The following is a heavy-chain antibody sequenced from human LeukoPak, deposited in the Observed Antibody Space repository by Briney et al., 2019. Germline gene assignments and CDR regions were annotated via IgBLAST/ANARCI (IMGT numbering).Heavy chain of an antibody. CDR3: AKSLYYYDSTFDY. Sequence: GASVKVSCKASGYTFTSYYMHWVRQAPGQGLEWMGIINPSGGSTSYAQKFQGRVTMTRDMSTSTVYMELSSLRAEDTAVYYCAKSLYYYDSTFDYWGQGTLVTVSS. J-gene: IGHJ4*02. CDR1: GYTFTSYY. V-gene: IGHV1-46*01. CDR2: INPSGGST. D-gene: IGHD3-22*01.